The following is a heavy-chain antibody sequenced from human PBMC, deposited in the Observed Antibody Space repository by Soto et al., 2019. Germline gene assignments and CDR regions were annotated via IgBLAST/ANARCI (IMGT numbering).Heavy chain of an antibody. J-gene: IGHJ4*02. V-gene: IGHV3-23*01. CDR3: AKVMREPSLTPYLLSLDY. Sequence: GESLKISCAASGFIFSSYSMSWVRQAPGKGLEWVSSITGGGDRTFYADSVKGRFTISRDNSKDTLYLQMSSLRAEDTAVYYCAKVMREPSLTPYLLSLDYWGQGTLVTVSS. CDR1: GFIFSSYS. D-gene: IGHD1-1*01. CDR2: ITGGGDRT.